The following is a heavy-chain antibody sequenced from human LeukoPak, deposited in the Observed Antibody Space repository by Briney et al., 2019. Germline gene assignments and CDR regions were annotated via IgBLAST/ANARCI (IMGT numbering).Heavy chain of an antibody. CDR3: AREMVRDAFDI. CDR2: VSSSGTT. D-gene: IGHD2-8*01. CDR1: GGSISRDGHY. J-gene: IGHJ3*02. V-gene: IGHV4-31*03. Sequence: SQTLSLTCTVSGGSISRDGHYWSWIRQYPGKGLESIGSVSSSGTTTYNPSLKSRVTISLDTSQNQFSLNLRSLTAADTAVYYCAREMVRDAFDIWGQGTMVTVSS.